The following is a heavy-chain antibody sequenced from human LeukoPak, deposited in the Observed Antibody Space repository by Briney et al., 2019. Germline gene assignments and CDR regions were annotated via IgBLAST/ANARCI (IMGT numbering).Heavy chain of an antibody. CDR2: LSGGADRT. Sequence: GGSLRLSSAASGFTFSNYAMSWVRQTPGKGLEWVSSLSGGADRTYYADSVKGRFTISRDNSKNTLYLQMNSLRAEDAAVYYCAKDRLQVETAQFVDWGQGTLVTVSS. CDR1: GFTFSNYA. J-gene: IGHJ4*02. CDR3: AKDRLQVETAQFVD. D-gene: IGHD5-12*01. V-gene: IGHV3-23*01.